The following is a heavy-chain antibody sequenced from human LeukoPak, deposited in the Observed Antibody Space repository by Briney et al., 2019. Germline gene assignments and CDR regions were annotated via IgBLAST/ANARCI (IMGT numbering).Heavy chain of an antibody. J-gene: IGHJ4*02. CDR3: ARGALHVFDY. Sequence: GGSLRLSCAASGFTFSDYEINWVRQAPGKGLEWISCISTSGSTTYYADSVKGRFTISRDNAKNSLFLQMNTLTAEDTAVYYCARGALHVFDYWGQVTPVTVSS. CDR1: GFTFSDYE. CDR2: ISTSGSTT. V-gene: IGHV3-48*03. D-gene: IGHD3-10*02.